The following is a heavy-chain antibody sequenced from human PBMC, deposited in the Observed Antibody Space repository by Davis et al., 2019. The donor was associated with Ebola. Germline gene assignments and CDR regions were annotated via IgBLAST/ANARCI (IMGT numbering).Heavy chain of an antibody. CDR3: ARDGSTSNQKSGELDY. CDR1: GYTFSGYY. Sequence: ASVKVSCKASGYTFSGYYMHWVRQPPAQGLEWMGWINPNSGGTNYAQKFQGRVTMTRDTSISTAYMELSRLRSDDTAVYYCARDGSTSNQKSGELDYWGQGPLVTVSS. J-gene: IGHJ4*02. D-gene: IGHD7-27*01. V-gene: IGHV1-2*02. CDR2: INPNSGGT.